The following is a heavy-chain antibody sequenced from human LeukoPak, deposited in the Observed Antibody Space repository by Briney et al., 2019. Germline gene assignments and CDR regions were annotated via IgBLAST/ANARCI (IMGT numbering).Heavy chain of an antibody. CDR3: ARDPFEGSADY. V-gene: IGHV3-33*01. D-gene: IGHD3-9*01. J-gene: IGHJ4*02. CDR1: GFTFSSYG. Sequence: GGSLRLSCAASGFTFSSYGMPWVRQASGKGLEWVAVIWYDGSNKYYADSVKGRFTISRDNAKNSLYLQMNSLRAEDTAVYYCARDPFEGSADYWGQGTLVTVSS. CDR2: IWYDGSNK.